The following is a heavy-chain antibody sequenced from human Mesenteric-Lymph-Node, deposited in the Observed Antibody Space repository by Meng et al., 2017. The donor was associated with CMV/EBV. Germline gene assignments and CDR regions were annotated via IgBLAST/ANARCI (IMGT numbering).Heavy chain of an antibody. J-gene: IGHJ6*02. CDR2: IIPILGIA. CDR3: ARLVTTSPYYYYGMDV. V-gene: IGHV1-69*10. CDR1: GGTFSSYA. Sequence: SVKVSCKASGGTFSSYAISWVRQAPGQGLEWMGGIIPILGIANYAQKFQGRVTITADKSTSTAYMELSSLRSEDTAVYYCARLVTTSPYYYYGMDVWGQGTTVTVSS. D-gene: IGHD4-11*01.